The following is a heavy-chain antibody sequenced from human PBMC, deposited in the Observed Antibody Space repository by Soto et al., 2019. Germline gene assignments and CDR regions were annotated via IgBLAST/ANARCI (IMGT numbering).Heavy chain of an antibody. V-gene: IGHV1-69*02. CDR3: ARAPHPQGFDY. CDR1: GGTFSSYT. CDR2: IIPILGIA. J-gene: IGHJ4*02. Sequence: QVQLVQSGAEVKKPGSSVKVSCKASGGTFSSYTISWVRQAPGQGLEWMGRIIPILGIANYAQKFQGRVTITADKSTSTAYMALSSLRSEDTAVYSCARAPHPQGFDYWGQGTLVTVSS.